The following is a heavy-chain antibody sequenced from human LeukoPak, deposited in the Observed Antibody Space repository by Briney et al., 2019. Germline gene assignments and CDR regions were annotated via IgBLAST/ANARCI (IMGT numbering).Heavy chain of an antibody. V-gene: IGHV3-21*01. J-gene: IGHJ4*02. D-gene: IGHD1-20*01. CDR3: VPLNWNPPGDFDR. Sequence: GGSLRLSCEASGFTLSGHSMNWVRQAPGKGLQWIASIDTSSFYIYHADSVLGRFTITRDNAKNSLYLQMNSLRVEDTAVYYCVPLNWNPPGDFDRWGQGTLVTVSS. CDR2: IDTSSFYI. CDR1: GFTLSGHS.